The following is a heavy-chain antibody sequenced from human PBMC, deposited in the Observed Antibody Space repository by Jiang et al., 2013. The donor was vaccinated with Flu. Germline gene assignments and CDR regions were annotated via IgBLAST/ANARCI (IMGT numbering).Heavy chain of an antibody. CDR2: IYYSGST. CDR3: ATLGIAAAGTLVPLGNWFDP. V-gene: IGHV4-39*07. CDR1: GGSISSSSYY. Sequence: LLKPSETLSLTCTVSGGSISSSSYYWGWIRQPPGKGLEWIGSIYYSGSTYYNPSLKSRVTISVDTSKNQFSLKLSSVTAADTAVYYCATLGIAAAGTLVPLGNWFDPWGQGTLVTVSS. D-gene: IGHD6-13*01. J-gene: IGHJ5*02.